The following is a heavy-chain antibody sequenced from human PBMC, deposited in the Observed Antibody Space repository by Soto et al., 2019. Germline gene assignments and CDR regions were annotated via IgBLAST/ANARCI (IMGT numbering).Heavy chain of an antibody. Sequence: QVQLVESGGGVVQPGRSLRLSWSGSGFTFSACGMHWVRQAPGKGQEWVAVISYDGINKYYTDSVKGRFTISRDNSKNMLYLQMNSLRPEDTAVYYCAKDSDSGHFDYWGQGTLVTVSS. D-gene: IGHD6-19*01. CDR3: AKDSDSGHFDY. V-gene: IGHV3-30*18. CDR1: GFTFSACG. CDR2: ISYDGINK. J-gene: IGHJ4*02.